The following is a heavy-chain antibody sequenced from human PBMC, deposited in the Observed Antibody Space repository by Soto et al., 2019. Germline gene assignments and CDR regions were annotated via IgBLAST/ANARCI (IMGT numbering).Heavy chain of an antibody. CDR1: GYTFTSYA. CDR2: IDPSDSYT. CDR3: ARHNKQQLVSH. D-gene: IGHD6-13*01. Sequence: KVSCKASGYTFTSYAMNWVRQMPGKGLEWMGRIDPSDSYTNYSPSFQGHVTISADKSISTAYLQWSSLKASDTAMYYCARHNKQQLVSHWGQGTLVTVSS. V-gene: IGHV5-10-1*01. J-gene: IGHJ4*02.